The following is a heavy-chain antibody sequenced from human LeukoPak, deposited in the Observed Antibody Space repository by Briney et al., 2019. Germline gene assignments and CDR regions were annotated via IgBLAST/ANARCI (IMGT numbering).Heavy chain of an antibody. V-gene: IGHV3-7*01. D-gene: IGHD6-19*01. CDR1: GFTFSSYW. Sequence: GGSLRLSCAASGFTFSSYWMSWVRQAPGKGLEWVANIKQDGSEKYYVDSVKGRFTISRDNAKNSLYLQMNSLRAEDTAVYYCAGSGSSTVYNWFDPWGQGTLVTVSS. CDR3: AGSGSSTVYNWFDP. J-gene: IGHJ5*02. CDR2: IKQDGSEK.